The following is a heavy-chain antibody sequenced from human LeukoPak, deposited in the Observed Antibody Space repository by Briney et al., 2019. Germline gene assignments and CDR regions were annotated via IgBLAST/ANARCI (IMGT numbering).Heavy chain of an antibody. CDR2: INHSGST. CDR3: VTYYFDSSGPKKNY. V-gene: IGHV4-34*01. D-gene: IGHD3-22*01. J-gene: IGHJ4*02. Sequence: SETLYLTCAVYGGSFSGYYWSWIRQPPGKGLEWIGEINHSGSTNYNPSLKSRVTISVDTSKKQFSLKLSSVTAADTAVYYCVTYYFDSSGPKKNYWGQGTLVTVSS. CDR1: GGSFSGYY.